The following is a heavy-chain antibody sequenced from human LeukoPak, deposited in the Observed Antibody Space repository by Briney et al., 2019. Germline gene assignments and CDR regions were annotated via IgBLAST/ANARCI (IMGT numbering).Heavy chain of an antibody. CDR1: GFTFSSYW. D-gene: IGHD2-2*01. V-gene: IGHV3-7*01. CDR3: ARDVTALDS. CDR2: INQGGSEK. J-gene: IGHJ4*02. Sequence: GGSLRLSCAASGFTFSSYWTSWVRQAPEKGLEWVANINQGGSEKYHVDSVRGRFTISRDNAKNPLYLQMNSLRADDTAVYYCARDVTALDSWGQGTLVTVSS.